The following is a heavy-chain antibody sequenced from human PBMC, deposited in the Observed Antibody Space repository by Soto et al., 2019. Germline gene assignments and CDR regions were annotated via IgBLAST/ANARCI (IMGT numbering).Heavy chain of an antibody. Sequence: ASVKVSCKASGYTFTSYYMHWVRQAPGQGLEWMGVINPSGGSTSYAQKFQGRVTVTRDTSTSTVYMELSSLRSEDTAVYYCARDREMALYYFTYWGQGTLVTVSS. CDR1: GYTFTSYY. CDR2: INPSGGST. CDR3: ARDREMALYYFTY. D-gene: IGHD1-26*01. J-gene: IGHJ4*02. V-gene: IGHV1-46*01.